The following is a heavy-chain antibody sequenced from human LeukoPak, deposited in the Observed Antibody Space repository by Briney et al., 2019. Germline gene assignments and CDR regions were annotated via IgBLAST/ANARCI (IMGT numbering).Heavy chain of an antibody. Sequence: VASVKVSCKASGGTFSSYAISWVRQAPGQGLEWMGGIIPIFGTANYAQKFQGRVTIAADESTSTAYMELSSLRSEDTAVYYCARHEAALFDPWGQGTLVTVSS. D-gene: IGHD6-25*01. J-gene: IGHJ5*02. CDR1: GGTFSSYA. CDR2: IIPIFGTA. CDR3: ARHEAALFDP. V-gene: IGHV1-69*13.